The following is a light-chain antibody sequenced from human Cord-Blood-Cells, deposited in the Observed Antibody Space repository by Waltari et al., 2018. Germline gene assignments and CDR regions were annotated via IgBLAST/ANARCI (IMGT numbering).Light chain of an antibody. CDR3: QAWDSSTYVE. CDR2: QDS. Sequence: SYELTQPPSVSVSPGQTASITCPGDKLGDKYACWYQQKPGQSPVLVIYQDSKRPSGIPERFSGSNSGNTATLTISGTQAMDEADYYCQAWDSSTYVEFGGGTKLTVL. V-gene: IGLV3-1*01. J-gene: IGLJ2*01. CDR1: KLGDKY.